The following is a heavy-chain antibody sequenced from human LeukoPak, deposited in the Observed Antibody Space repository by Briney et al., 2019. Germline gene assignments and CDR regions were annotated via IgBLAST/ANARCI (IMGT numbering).Heavy chain of an antibody. CDR1: GYTFTSYG. J-gene: IGHJ4*02. CDR2: ISAYNGNT. D-gene: IGHD1-26*01. Sequence: ASVKVSCKASGYTFTSYGISWVRQAPGQGLEWMGWISAYNGNTNYAQKLQGRVTMTTDTSTSTVYMELRSLRSDDTAVYYCARQVGATLVEDYWGQGTLVTVSS. CDR3: ARQVGATLVEDY. V-gene: IGHV1-18*01.